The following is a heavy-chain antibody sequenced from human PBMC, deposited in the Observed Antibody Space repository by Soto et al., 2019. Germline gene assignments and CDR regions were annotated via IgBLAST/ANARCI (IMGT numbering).Heavy chain of an antibody. CDR3: ASLVAAPSSFSSYYYGMDV. CDR1: GFTFRSYT. V-gene: IGHV3-21*01. D-gene: IGHD6-6*01. J-gene: IGHJ6*02. CDR2: ISSSSSDI. Sequence: GSLRLSCAASGFTFRSYTMDWVRQAPGKGLEWVSAISSSSSDIYYADSVRGRFTVSRDNAKNSLYLQMNSLRAEDTAVYYCASLVAAPSSFSSYYYGMDVWGQGTTVTVSS.